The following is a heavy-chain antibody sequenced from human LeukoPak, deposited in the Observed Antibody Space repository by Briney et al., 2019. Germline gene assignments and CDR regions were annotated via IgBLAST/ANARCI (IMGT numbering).Heavy chain of an antibody. CDR1: GGSISSYY. D-gene: IGHD3-22*01. V-gene: IGHV4-59*08. CDR3: ARTVGDYDSSGYYLVDY. Sequence: PSETLSLTCTVSGGSISSYYWSWIRQPPGKGLEWIGNIYYSGSTNYNPSLKSRVTISVDTSKNQFSLKLSSVTAADTAVYYCARTVGDYDSSGYYLVDYWGQGTLVTVSS. CDR2: IYYSGST. J-gene: IGHJ4*02.